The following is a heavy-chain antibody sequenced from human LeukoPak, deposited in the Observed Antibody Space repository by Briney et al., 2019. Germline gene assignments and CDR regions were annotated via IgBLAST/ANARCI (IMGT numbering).Heavy chain of an antibody. J-gene: IGHJ5*02. CDR1: GFTFSGYA. CDR3: AKRTIRGLVQWFDP. CDR2: ISGSGGST. V-gene: IGHV3-23*01. D-gene: IGHD6-6*01. Sequence: QSGGSLRLSCAASGFTFSGYAMSWVRQAPGKGLEWVSAISGSGGSTYYADSVKGRFTISRDNSKNTLYLQMNSLRAEDTAVYYCAKRTIRGLVQWFDPWGQGTLVTVSS.